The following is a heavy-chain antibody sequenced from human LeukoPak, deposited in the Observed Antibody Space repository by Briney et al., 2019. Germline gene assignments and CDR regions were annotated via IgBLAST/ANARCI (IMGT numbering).Heavy chain of an antibody. Sequence: GGSLRLSCAASGFTFSSYAMHWVRQAPGKGLEYVSAISSNGGSTYYANSVKGRFTISRGNSKNTLYLQMGSLRAEDMAVYYCARAFGDSENYFDYWGQGTLVTVSS. CDR2: ISSNGGST. J-gene: IGHJ4*02. D-gene: IGHD4-17*01. CDR3: ARAFGDSENYFDY. V-gene: IGHV3-64*01. CDR1: GFTFSSYA.